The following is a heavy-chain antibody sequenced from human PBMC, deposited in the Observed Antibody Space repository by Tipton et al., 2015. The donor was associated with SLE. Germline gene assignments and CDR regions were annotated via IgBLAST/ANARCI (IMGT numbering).Heavy chain of an antibody. V-gene: IGHV4-34*01. CDR1: AGSFSGYY. J-gene: IGHJ5*02. CDR3: ARVDSITMISFDP. CDR2: INHSGST. D-gene: IGHD3-22*01. Sequence: TLSLTCAVYAGSFSGYYWSWIRQPPGKGLEWIGEINHSGSTNYNPSLKSRVTISVDTSKNQFSLKLSSVTAADTAVYYCARVDSITMISFDPWGQGTLVTVSS.